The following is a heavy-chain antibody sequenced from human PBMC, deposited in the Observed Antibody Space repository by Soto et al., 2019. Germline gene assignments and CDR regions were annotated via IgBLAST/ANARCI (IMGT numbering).Heavy chain of an antibody. Sequence: GSLRLSCAASGFLSDTYDMSWVRQAPGKGLEWVSGINGRGDRTFVADSVKGRFSISRDISTDTVYLQMNSLKPEDTAVYYCAKEGWGGSYEPYFDFWGQGTVVTVSS. V-gene: IGHV3-23*01. CDR3: AKEGWGGSYEPYFDF. D-gene: IGHD1-26*01. J-gene: IGHJ4*02. CDR1: GFLSDTYD. CDR2: INGRGDRT.